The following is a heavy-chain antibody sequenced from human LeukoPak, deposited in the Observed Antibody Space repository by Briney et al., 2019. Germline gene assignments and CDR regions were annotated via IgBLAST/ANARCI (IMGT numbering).Heavy chain of an antibody. D-gene: IGHD2-15*01. J-gene: IGHJ1*01. CDR1: GGTFSSYA. Sequence: SVKVSCKASGGTFSSYATSWVRQAPGQGLEWMGGIIPIFGTANYAQKFQGRVTITADESTSTAYMELSSLRSEDTAVYYCARARNPEGYCSGGSCYDEYFQHWGQGTLVTVSS. CDR2: IIPIFGTA. CDR3: ARARNPEGYCSGGSCYDEYFQH. V-gene: IGHV1-69*13.